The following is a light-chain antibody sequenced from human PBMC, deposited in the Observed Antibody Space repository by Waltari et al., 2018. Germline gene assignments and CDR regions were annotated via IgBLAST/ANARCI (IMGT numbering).Light chain of an antibody. CDR3: GSYVNTRVLFV. CDR1: RHDVGGNKF. Sequence: QSALTQPPSVSGSPGQSNPTSCGGTRHDVGGNKFVSGYQQHPGKAPKVIFYDVNNRPSGISSRFSGSKSDNTASLTISDLQTEDEADYYCGSYVNTRVLFVFGSGTKVTVL. V-gene: IGLV2-14*03. CDR2: DVN. J-gene: IGLJ1*01.